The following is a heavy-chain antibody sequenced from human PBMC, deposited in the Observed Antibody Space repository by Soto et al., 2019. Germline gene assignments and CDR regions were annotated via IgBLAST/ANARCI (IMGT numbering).Heavy chain of an antibody. CDR2: ISWDGGST. J-gene: IGHJ4*02. Sequence: GGSLRLSCAASGFTFDDYTMHWVRQAPGKGLEWVSLISWDGGSTYYADSVKGRFTISRDNSKNSLYLQMNSLRTEDTAVYYCARDAQSSSSGYDYFYDYWGQGILVTVSS. CDR1: GFTFDDYT. V-gene: IGHV3-43*01. D-gene: IGHD3-22*01. CDR3: ARDAQSSSSGYDYFYDY.